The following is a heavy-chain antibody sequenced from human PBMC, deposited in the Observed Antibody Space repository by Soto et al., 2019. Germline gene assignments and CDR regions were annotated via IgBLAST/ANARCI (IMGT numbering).Heavy chain of an antibody. CDR3: ARGRGVVVPAAMFLR. V-gene: IGHV4-34*01. CDR2: INHSGST. D-gene: IGHD2-2*01. CDR1: GGSFSGYY. Sequence: NPSETLSLTCAVYGGSFSGYYWSWIRQPPGKGLEWIGEINHSGSTNYSPSLKSRVTISVDTSKNQFSLKLSSVTAADTAVYYCARGRGVVVPAAMFLRWGQGTLVTVSS. J-gene: IGHJ4*02.